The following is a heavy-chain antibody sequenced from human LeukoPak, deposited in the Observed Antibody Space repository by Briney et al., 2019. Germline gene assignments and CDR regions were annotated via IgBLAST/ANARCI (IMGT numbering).Heavy chain of an antibody. Sequence: SETLSLTCTVSGGSISSYYWSWIRQPPGRGLEWIGYIYYSGSTNYNPSLKSRVTISVDTSKNHFSLKLSSVTAADTAVYYCARLYDSSGYYYPFDYWGQGTLVTVSS. J-gene: IGHJ4*02. CDR3: ARLYDSSGYYYPFDY. V-gene: IGHV4-59*08. CDR1: GGSISSYY. D-gene: IGHD3-22*01. CDR2: IYYSGST.